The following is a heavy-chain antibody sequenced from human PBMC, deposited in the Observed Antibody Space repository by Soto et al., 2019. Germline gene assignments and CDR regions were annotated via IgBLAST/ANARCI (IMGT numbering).Heavy chain of an antibody. CDR3: ARDAGYCTNGVCYGIDY. D-gene: IGHD2-8*01. CDR2: ISYDGSNK. CDR1: GFTFSSYA. V-gene: IGHV3-30-3*01. J-gene: IGHJ4*02. Sequence: QVQLVESGGGVVQPGRSLRLSCAASGFTFSSYAMHWFRQSPGKALELVAVISYDGSNKYYSDSVKGRFTISRDNSKNTLDLQMNSLRAEDQAVYYCARDAGYCTNGVCYGIDYWGQGTLVPVSS.